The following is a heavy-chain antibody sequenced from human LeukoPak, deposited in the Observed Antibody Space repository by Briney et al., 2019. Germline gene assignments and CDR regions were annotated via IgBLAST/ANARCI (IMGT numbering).Heavy chain of an antibody. J-gene: IGHJ3*02. V-gene: IGHV4-59*01. D-gene: IGHD5-12*01. CDR2: IYYNGNT. CDR1: DGSINSYY. CDR3: ARARYSDDAFDI. Sequence: PSETLSLTCSVSDGSINSYYWNWIRRPPGKGLEWIGYIYYNGNTNYSPSLKSRVTMSVDTSKNLFSLKVSSVTAADTAVYYCARARYSDDAFDIWGQGTMVTVSS.